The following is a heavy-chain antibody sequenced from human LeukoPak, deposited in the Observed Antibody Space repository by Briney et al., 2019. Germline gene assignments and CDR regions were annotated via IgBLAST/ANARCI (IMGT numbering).Heavy chain of an antibody. CDR3: APPPYGSAPKD. J-gene: IGHJ4*02. CDR1: GFTFSSYA. CDR2: VSASGGST. Sequence: GGSLRLSCAASGFTFSSYAMSWVRQAPGKGLEWVSGVSASGGSTYYPDSVKGRFTISRDTSKNTLYLQMNSLRAEDTAVYYCAPPPYGSAPKDWGQGTLVTVSS. V-gene: IGHV3-23*01. D-gene: IGHD3-10*01.